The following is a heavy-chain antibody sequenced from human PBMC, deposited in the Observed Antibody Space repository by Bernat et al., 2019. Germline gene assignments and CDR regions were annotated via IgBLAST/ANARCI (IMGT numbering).Heavy chain of an antibody. J-gene: IGHJ3*02. V-gene: IGHV3-74*02. Sequence: EVQLVESGGGVVQPGGSLRLSCAASGFTFRSYWIHWVRQAPGKGLVWVSRIDSDGSDTIYADSVRGRFTISRDNAKNTLYLQMNSLRADDTAVYYCARGGFHHGFDIWGQGTMGTVFS. CDR1: GFTFRSYW. D-gene: IGHD3-16*01. CDR2: IDSDGSDT. CDR3: ARGGFHHGFDI.